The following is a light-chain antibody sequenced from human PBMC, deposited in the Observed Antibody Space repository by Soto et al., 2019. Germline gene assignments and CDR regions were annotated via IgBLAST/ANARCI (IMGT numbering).Light chain of an antibody. CDR1: SSDVGGYNY. V-gene: IGLV2-14*01. Sequence: QSVLTQPVSVSGSPGQSITISCTGTSSDVGGYNYVSWYQQHPGKAPKLMIYDVSNRPSGVSNRFSGSKSGNTASLTISGLQAEEEADYYCSSYTSSSTPHYVFGTGTKVTVL. J-gene: IGLJ1*01. CDR3: SSYTSSSTPHYV. CDR2: DVS.